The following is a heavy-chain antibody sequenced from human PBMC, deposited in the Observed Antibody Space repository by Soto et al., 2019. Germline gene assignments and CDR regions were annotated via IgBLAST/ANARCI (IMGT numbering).Heavy chain of an antibody. J-gene: IGHJ4*02. CDR1: GCSLSSSSFF. CDR3: ARTSYGSGPDY. V-gene: IGHV4-39*01. CDR2: IYYSGST. D-gene: IGHD3-10*01. Sequence: SGTLSPTRPFSGCSLSSSSFFSGRVRQPPGKGLEWIGSIYYSGSTYYNPSLKSRVTISVDTSKNQFSLKLSSVTAADTAVYYCARTSYGSGPDYWGQGTLVTVSS.